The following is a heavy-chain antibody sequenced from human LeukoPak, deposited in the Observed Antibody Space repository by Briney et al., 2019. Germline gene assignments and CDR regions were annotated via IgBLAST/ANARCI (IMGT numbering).Heavy chain of an antibody. CDR1: GFTFSSAW. Sequence: GGSLRLSCAASGFTFSSAWMSWVRQTPGKGLEWVGRIKSKSDGGTTDYAAPVKGRFTISRDDSKNTLFLQMNSLKTEDTGVYFCITLIGSWFDPWGQGTLVTVSS. J-gene: IGHJ5*02. CDR2: IKSKSDGGTT. V-gene: IGHV3-15*01. CDR3: ITLIGSWFDP.